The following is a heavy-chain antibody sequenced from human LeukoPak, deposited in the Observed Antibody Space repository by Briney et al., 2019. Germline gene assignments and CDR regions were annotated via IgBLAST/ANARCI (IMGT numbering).Heavy chain of an antibody. CDR1: GFTFSSYE. CDR3: AKAAMVRGVMRYFDY. D-gene: IGHD3-10*01. CDR2: ISGSGGST. Sequence: GGSLRLSCAASGFTFSSYEMNWVRQAPGKGLEWVSAISGSGGSTYYADSVKGRFTISRDNSKNTLYLQMNSLRAEDTAVYYCAKAAMVRGVMRYFDYWGQGTLVTVSS. J-gene: IGHJ4*02. V-gene: IGHV3-23*01.